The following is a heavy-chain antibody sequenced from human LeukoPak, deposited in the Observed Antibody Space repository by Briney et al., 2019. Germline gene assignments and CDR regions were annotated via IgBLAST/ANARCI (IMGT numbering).Heavy chain of an antibody. Sequence: SETLFLTCAVSGGSISSRNWWSWVRQPPGKGLEWIGEIYHSGSINYNPSLKSRVTISVDKSKNQLSLRLTSVTAADTAVYYCARDNGAIRAYYYHGMDVWGQGTTVTVSS. V-gene: IGHV4-4*02. CDR1: GGSISSRNW. D-gene: IGHD2-8*01. CDR3: ARDNGAIRAYYYHGMDV. J-gene: IGHJ6*02. CDR2: IYHSGSI.